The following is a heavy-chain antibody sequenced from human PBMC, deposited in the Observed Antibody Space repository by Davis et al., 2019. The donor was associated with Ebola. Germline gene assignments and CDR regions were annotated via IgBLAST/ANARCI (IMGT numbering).Heavy chain of an antibody. CDR1: GGTFSSYA. CDR3: ARGGEIRGGILTGSWFDP. CDR2: IIPIFGTA. Sequence: SVKVSCKASGGTFSSYAISWVRQAPGQGLEWMGGIIPIFGTANYAQKFQGRVTITADESTSTAYMELSSLRSEDTAVYYCARGGEIRGGILTGSWFDPWGQGTLVTVSS. V-gene: IGHV1-69*13. J-gene: IGHJ5*02. D-gene: IGHD3-9*01.